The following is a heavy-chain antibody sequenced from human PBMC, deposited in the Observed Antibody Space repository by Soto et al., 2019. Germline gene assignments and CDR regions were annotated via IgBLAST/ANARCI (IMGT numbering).Heavy chain of an antibody. CDR2: TYYRSKWYN. CDR3: ARDPQYSSGYLYYYYGMDV. D-gene: IGHD6-19*01. J-gene: IGHJ6*02. CDR1: GDSVSSNSAA. Sequence: SQTLSLTCAISGDSVSSNSAAWNWIRQSPSRGLEWLGRTYYRSKWYNDYAVSVKSRITINPDTSKNQFSLQLNSVTPEDTAVYYCARDPQYSSGYLYYYYGMDVWGQGTTVTVSS. V-gene: IGHV6-1*01.